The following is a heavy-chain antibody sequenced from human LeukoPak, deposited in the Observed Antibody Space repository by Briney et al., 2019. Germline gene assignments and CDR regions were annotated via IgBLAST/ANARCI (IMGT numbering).Heavy chain of an antibody. D-gene: IGHD2-2*01. Sequence: GGSLRLSCAASGFTFSYYAMSWVRQAPGKGLEWVSTISSSGGSTYYADSVKGRFTISRDNSKNTLYLQMNSLRAEDTAVYYCAKDLDCSSTSCYENVWGQGTTVTVSS. CDR3: AKDLDCSSTSCYENV. V-gene: IGHV3-23*01. CDR2: ISSSGGST. J-gene: IGHJ6*02. CDR1: GFTFSYYA.